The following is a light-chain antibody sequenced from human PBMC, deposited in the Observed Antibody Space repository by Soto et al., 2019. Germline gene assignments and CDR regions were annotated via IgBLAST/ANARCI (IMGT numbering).Light chain of an antibody. J-gene: IGKJ4*01. CDR3: QKYNSAPLT. Sequence: DIHLTQSPSFLSASVGDRVTITCRPSQAVPNNMAWYQQKPGKPPKLLIYEESTLHSGVPSRFSGRKSGTQFTLTISSLQPEDVAAYYCQKYNSAPLTFGGGTKVEIK. V-gene: IGKV1-9*01. CDR1: QAVPNN. CDR2: EES.